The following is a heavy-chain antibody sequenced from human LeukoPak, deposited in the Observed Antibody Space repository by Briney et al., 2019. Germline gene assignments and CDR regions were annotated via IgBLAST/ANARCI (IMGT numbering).Heavy chain of an antibody. D-gene: IGHD3-10*01. CDR1: GFTFDDYG. Sequence: RPGGSLRLSCAASGFTFDDYGMSWVRQAPGKGLEWVAGIKWNGGSIGYADSVKGRFTISRDNAKNSLYLQMNSLRTEDTALYYCARAMVRGVIPYQMDVWGKGTRVTVSS. V-gene: IGHV3-20*04. J-gene: IGHJ6*03. CDR3: ARAMVRGVIPYQMDV. CDR2: IKWNGGSI.